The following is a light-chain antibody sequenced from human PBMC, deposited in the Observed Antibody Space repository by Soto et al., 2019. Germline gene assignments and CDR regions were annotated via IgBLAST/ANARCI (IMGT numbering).Light chain of an antibody. V-gene: IGKV2-28*01. CDR3: MQALQSPRT. CDR2: LGS. Sequence: DVVMTQSPLSLPVPPGEPASISCRSSQPLLHSNGFNYLDWYLQRPGQSPQLLIFLGSTRASGVPDRFSGSGSGTDFKLKISRVEAEDVGVYYCMQALQSPRTFGQGTKLEIK. J-gene: IGKJ2*02. CDR1: QPLLHSNGFNY.